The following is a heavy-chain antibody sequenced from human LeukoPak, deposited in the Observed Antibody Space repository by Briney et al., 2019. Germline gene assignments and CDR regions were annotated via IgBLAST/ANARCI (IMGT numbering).Heavy chain of an antibody. J-gene: IGHJ6*02. CDR3: ARTKQWQVRGYYYYYGMDV. CDR1: GYTFTSYD. Sequence: ASVKVSCKASGYTFTSYDINWVRQATGQGLEWMGWMNPNSGNTGYAQKFQGRVTMTRNTSISTAYMELSSLRSEDTAVYYCARTKQWQVRGYYYYYGMDVWGQGTTVTVSS. V-gene: IGHV1-8*01. CDR2: MNPNSGNT. D-gene: IGHD6-19*01.